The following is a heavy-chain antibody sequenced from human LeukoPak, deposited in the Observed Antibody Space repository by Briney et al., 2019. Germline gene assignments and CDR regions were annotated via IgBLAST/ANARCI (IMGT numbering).Heavy chain of an antibody. J-gene: IGHJ4*02. Sequence: GESLKISCKGSGYSFTSYWIGWVRQMPGKGLEWMGIIYPGDSDTRYSPSFQGQVTISADKSISPAYLQWSSLKASDTAMYYCARGGDYGDYGEGYYFDYWGQGTLVTVSS. CDR1: GYSFTSYW. V-gene: IGHV5-51*01. CDR3: ARGGDYGDYGEGYYFDY. D-gene: IGHD4-17*01. CDR2: IYPGDSDT.